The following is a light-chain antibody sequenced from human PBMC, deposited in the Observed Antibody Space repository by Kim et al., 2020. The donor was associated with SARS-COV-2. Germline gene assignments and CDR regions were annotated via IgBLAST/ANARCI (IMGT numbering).Light chain of an antibody. V-gene: IGKV3-15*01. CDR1: QSVSSN. J-gene: IGKJ2*01. CDR2: GAS. Sequence: SGSPGERAPLSCRASQSVSSNLAWYQQKPGQAPRLLIYGASTRATGIPARFSGSGSGTEFTLTISSLQSEDFAVYYCQQYNNGPYTFGQGTKLEI. CDR3: QQYNNGPYT.